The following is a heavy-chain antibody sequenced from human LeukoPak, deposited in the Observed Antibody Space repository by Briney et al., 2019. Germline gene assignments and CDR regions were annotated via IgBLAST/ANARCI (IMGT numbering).Heavy chain of an antibody. CDR1: GGSISGYY. CDR2: LHYSGST. D-gene: IGHD3-9*01. V-gene: IGHV4-59*12. Sequence: PSETLSLTCTVSGGSISGYYWSWIRQPPGRGLEWIGYLHYSGSTYYNPSLKSRVTISVDTSKNQFSLKLSSVTAADTAVYYCARGDDILTGYYPLLFDYWGQGTLVTVSS. CDR3: ARGDDILTGYYPLLFDY. J-gene: IGHJ4*02.